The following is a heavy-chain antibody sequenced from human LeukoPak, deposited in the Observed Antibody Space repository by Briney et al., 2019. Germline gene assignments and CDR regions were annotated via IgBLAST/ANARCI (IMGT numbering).Heavy chain of an antibody. CDR3: ARGLLVVVTAIPRDNWFDP. CDR1: GGSFSGYY. Sequence: SETLSLTCAVYGGSFSGYYWSWIRQPPGKGLEGIGEINHIGSTNYNPSLKSRVTISLDTSKNQFSLKLSSVTAADTAVYYCARGLLVVVTAIPRDNWFDPWGQGTLVTVSS. J-gene: IGHJ5*02. D-gene: IGHD2-21*02. CDR2: INHIGST. V-gene: IGHV4-34*01.